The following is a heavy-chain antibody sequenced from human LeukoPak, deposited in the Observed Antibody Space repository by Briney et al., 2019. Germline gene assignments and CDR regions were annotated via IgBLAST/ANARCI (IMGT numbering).Heavy chain of an antibody. CDR2: ITGRGGNT. CDR3: ARSYSSVGAEDY. D-gene: IGHD2-21*01. J-gene: IGHJ4*02. CDR1: GFTFSSFA. Sequence: GGSLRLSCAASGFTFSSFAMTWVRQAPGRGLEWVSSITGRGGNTFYADSVKGRFTISRDNSKNTLYLQMNSLRAEDTAVYYCARSYSSVGAEDYWGQGTLVTVSS. V-gene: IGHV3-23*01.